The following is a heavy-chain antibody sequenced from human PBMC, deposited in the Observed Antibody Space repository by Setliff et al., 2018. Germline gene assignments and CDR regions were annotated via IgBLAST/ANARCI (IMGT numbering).Heavy chain of an antibody. Sequence: ASVKVSCKAAGYTFTSYAMHWVRQAPGQRLEWMGWINAGNGNTKYSQKFQGRVTITRDTSASTAYMEMCSLRSEDTAVYYCARDREYCSRTSCYIDYWGQGALVTVSS. J-gene: IGHJ4*02. CDR2: INAGNGNT. V-gene: IGHV1-3*01. CDR1: GYTFTSYA. CDR3: ARDREYCSRTSCYIDY. D-gene: IGHD2-2*02.